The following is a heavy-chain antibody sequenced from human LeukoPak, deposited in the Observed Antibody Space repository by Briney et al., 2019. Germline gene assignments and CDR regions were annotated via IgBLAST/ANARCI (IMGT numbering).Heavy chain of an antibody. J-gene: IGHJ4*02. V-gene: IGHV4-59*08. CDR1: GGSISNSY. Sequence: SETLSRTCTVSGGSISNSYWSWIRRPPGKGLEWIGYIYYTWDSNYNPSLKSRVAISLDTSKNPLSLHLRSVTAADTAVYYCARHEFASPFASWGQGTVVTVSS. D-gene: IGHD2-21*01. CDR2: IYYTWDS. CDR3: ARHEFASPFAS.